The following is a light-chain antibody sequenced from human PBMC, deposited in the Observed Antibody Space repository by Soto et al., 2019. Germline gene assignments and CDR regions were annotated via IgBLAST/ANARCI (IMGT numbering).Light chain of an antibody. CDR2: GAS. J-gene: IGKJ1*01. CDR3: QHYGSTPPAWT. V-gene: IGKV3-20*01. CDR1: QSINDRY. Sequence: EIVLTQSPGTLSLSPGERATLSCRASQSINDRYLAWYQQKPGRAPRLLIYGASRRATDIPDRFSGSGSGTDFTLTISRLEPEDFAVYSCQHYGSTPPAWTFGQGTKVEIK.